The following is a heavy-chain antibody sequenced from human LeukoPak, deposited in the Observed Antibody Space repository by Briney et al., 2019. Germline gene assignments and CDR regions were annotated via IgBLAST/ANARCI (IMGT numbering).Heavy chain of an antibody. CDR3: ARFRSTNLYNWFDP. V-gene: IGHV1-18*01. CDR2: ISAYNGNT. D-gene: IGHD2-2*01. J-gene: IGHJ5*02. Sequence: ASVTVSCKASGYTFTSYGISWVRQAPGQGLEWMGWISAYNGNTNYAQKLQGRVTMTTDTSTSTAHMELRSLRSADTAVYSCARFRSTNLYNWFDPWGQGTLVTVSS. CDR1: GYTFTSYG.